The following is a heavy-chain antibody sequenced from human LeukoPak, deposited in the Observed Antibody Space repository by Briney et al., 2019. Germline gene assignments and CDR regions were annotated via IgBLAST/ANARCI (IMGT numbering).Heavy chain of an antibody. D-gene: IGHD3-3*01. CDR2: IIPIFGSA. J-gene: IGHJ4*02. Sequence: SVKVSCKASGGTFSSYAISWVRQAPGQGLEWMGGIIPIFGSANYAQKFQGRVTITADESTSTAYMELSSLRSEDTAVYYCARVPYYDFWSGYYQDYWGQGTLVTVSS. CDR1: GGTFSSYA. CDR3: ARVPYYDFWSGYYQDY. V-gene: IGHV1-69*13.